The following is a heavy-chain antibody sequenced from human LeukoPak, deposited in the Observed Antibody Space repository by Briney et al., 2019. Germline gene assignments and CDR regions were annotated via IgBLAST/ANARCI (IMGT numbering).Heavy chain of an antibody. J-gene: IGHJ4*02. CDR3: ARGPALRFLEWLFDY. Sequence: GGSLRLSCAASGFTFSSYAMHWVRQAPGKGLEYVSAISSNGGSTYYANSVKGRFTISRDNSKNMLYLQMGSLRAEDMAVYYCARGPALRFLEWLFDYWGQGTLVTVSS. CDR2: ISSNGGST. V-gene: IGHV3-64*01. CDR1: GFTFSSYA. D-gene: IGHD3-3*01.